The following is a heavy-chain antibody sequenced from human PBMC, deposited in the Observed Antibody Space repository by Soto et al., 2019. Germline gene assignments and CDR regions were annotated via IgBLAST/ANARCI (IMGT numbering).Heavy chain of an antibody. V-gene: IGHV1-18*04. D-gene: IGHD6-25*01. Sequence: QVHLVQSGSEVKKPGASVTVSCKAFGYPFTSYGFSWVRQVPGQGLEWLGWISAFNCDTQYAQTMKGRLTVTTDTSTTTVHMQLRSLTPADTAVYYCTREAGWQRMGPYDWGQGTLVSVS. CDR3: TREAGWQRMGPYD. CDR2: ISAFNCDT. CDR1: GYPFTSYG. J-gene: IGHJ4*02.